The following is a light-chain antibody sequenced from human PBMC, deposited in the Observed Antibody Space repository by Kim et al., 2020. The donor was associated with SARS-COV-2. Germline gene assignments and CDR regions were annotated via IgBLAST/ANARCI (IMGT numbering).Light chain of an antibody. Sequence: DIVMTQSPLSLSVTPGESASISCRSSQSLLHNNGNHYLDWYLKKPGQPPQLLIYMGSHRASGVPDRFSASASGTDFTLKISGVEADDFGVYYCIQALQTPTFGGGTKVDIK. J-gene: IGKJ4*01. CDR2: MGS. CDR1: QSLLHNNGNHY. CDR3: IQALQTPT. V-gene: IGKV2-28*01.